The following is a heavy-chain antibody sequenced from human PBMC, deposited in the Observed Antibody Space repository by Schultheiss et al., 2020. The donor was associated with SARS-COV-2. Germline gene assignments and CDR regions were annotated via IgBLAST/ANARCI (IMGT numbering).Heavy chain of an antibody. Sequence: GGSLRLSCAASGFTFSSYSMNWVRQAPGKGLEWVSAISGSGGSTYYADSVKGRFTISRDNAKNTLYLQMNSLRAEDTAVYYCARSLWLQGGGVNYWGQGTLVTVSS. CDR1: GFTFSSYS. D-gene: IGHD5-18*01. V-gene: IGHV3-23*01. CDR2: ISGSGGST. J-gene: IGHJ4*02. CDR3: ARSLWLQGGGVNY.